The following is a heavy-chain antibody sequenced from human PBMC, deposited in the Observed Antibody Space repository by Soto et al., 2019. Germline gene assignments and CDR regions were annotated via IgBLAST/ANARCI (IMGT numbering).Heavy chain of an antibody. CDR3: THRSGMGGNSWLPGF. V-gene: IGHV2-5*02. CDR2: IYWDDDK. D-gene: IGHD5-12*01. CDR1: GFSLSTSGVG. J-gene: IGHJ4*02. Sequence: QITLKESGPTLVKPTQTLTLTCTFSGFSLSTSGVGVGWIRQPPGKALAWLALIYWDDDKRYSPSLKNRLTITKDTSKNQVVLTMTNMDPVDTATYYCTHRSGMGGNSWLPGFCGQGTLVTVSS.